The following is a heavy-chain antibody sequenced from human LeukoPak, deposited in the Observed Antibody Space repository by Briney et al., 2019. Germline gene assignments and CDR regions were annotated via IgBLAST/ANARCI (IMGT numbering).Heavy chain of an antibody. Sequence: SETLSLTCAVYGGSFSGYYWSWIRQPPGKGLEWIGEINHSGSTDYNPSLKSRVTISVDTSKNQFSLKLSSVTAADAAVYYCARGKRGRYYDSWSGYYPYYYYMDVWGKGTTVTVSS. V-gene: IGHV4-34*01. D-gene: IGHD3-3*01. CDR3: ARGKRGRYYDSWSGYYPYYYYMDV. CDR2: INHSGST. CDR1: GGSFSGYY. J-gene: IGHJ6*03.